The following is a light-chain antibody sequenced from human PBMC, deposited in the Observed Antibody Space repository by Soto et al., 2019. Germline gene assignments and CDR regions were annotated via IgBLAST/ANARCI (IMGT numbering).Light chain of an antibody. CDR2: AAS. CDR3: HQANSFPLT. V-gene: IGKV1-12*01. CDR1: QGISSW. Sequence: DIQMTQSPSSVSASVGDRVTITCRASQGISSWLAWYQQKPGKAPKLLIYAASILQSGGPSRFSGSGSATDFTRNTSSLQPEDFAACYYHQANSFPLTFGGGTKVEIK. J-gene: IGKJ4*01.